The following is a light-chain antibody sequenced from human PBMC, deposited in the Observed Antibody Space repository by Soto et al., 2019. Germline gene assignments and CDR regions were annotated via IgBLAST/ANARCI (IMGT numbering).Light chain of an antibody. CDR1: QSVSSY. J-gene: IGKJ1*01. CDR2: DAS. V-gene: IGKV3-11*01. CDR3: QQRSNFWT. Sequence: EIVLTQSPATLSLSPGERATLSCRASQSVSSYLAWYQQKPGQAPRLLIYDASNRATGIPARFSGSGSGTDFTLTISSLEPEDFAVYYCQQRSNFWTFGQGTKVDNK.